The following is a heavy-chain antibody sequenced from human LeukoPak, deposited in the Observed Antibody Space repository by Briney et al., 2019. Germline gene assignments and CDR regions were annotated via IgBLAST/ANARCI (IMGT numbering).Heavy chain of an antibody. CDR3: ASGGYSFFY. V-gene: IGHV3-7*03. CDR2: IKQDGSEK. Sequence: GGSLRLFCAASGFSYSSYWMNWVRQAPGKGREWVANIKQDGSEKYHVDSVKGRFTISRDNAKNSLYLQMNSLRAEDTAVYYCASGGYSFFYWGQGTLVTVSS. CDR1: GFSYSSYW. D-gene: IGHD5-18*01. J-gene: IGHJ4*02.